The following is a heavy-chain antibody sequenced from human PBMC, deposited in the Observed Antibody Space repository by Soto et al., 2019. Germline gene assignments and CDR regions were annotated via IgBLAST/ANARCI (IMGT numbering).Heavy chain of an antibody. D-gene: IGHD3-22*01. V-gene: IGHV4-34*01. CDR3: ARNLFDSRGYPPEV. Sequence: SETLSLTCAVYGGSFSGYYWSWIRQPPGKGLEWIGEINHSGSTNYNPSLKRRVTISVDTSKNQFSLKLSSVTAADTAVYYCARNLFDSRGYPPEVWGQGILVTVSS. CDR2: INHSGST. CDR1: GGSFSGYY. J-gene: IGHJ4*02.